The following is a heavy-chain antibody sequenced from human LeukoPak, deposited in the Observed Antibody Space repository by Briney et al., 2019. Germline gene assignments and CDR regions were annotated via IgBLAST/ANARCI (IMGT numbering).Heavy chain of an antibody. V-gene: IGHV4-39*07. CDR2: IYYSGTT. CDR3: ARGRFDYYDSSGYYRPREYYFYYYYMDV. J-gene: IGHJ6*03. Sequence: SETLSLTCTVSGGSISSSAYYWGWIRQPPGKGLEWIGNIYYSGTTYYTASLKSRVTISIDTSKNQFSLKLTSVTAADTAVYYCARGRFDYYDSSGYYRPREYYFYYYYMDVWGKGTTVTISS. D-gene: IGHD3-22*01. CDR1: GGSISSSAYY.